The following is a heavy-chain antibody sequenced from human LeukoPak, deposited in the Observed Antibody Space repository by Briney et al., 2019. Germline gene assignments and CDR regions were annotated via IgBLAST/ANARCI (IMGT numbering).Heavy chain of an antibody. CDR1: GFTFSSYS. CDR3: AKDPYYSSGNYAPIGADYFDY. V-gene: IGHV3-48*01. CDR2: ISSSSSTI. J-gene: IGHJ4*02. D-gene: IGHD3-22*01. Sequence: GGSLRLSCAASGFTFSSYSMNWVRQAPGKGLEWVSYISSSSSTIYYADSVKGRFTISRDNSKNTLYLQMNSLRAEDTAVYYCAKDPYYSSGNYAPIGADYFDYWGQGTLVTVSS.